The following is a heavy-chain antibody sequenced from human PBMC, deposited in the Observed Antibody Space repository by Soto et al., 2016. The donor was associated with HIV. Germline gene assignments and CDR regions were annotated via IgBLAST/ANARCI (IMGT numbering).Heavy chain of an antibody. CDR3: ARRKDSSSPYYYGMDV. V-gene: IGHV3-48*04. CDR2: ISSSSTI. D-gene: IGHD3-22*01. CDR1: GFTFSSYS. Sequence: EVQLVESGGGLVQPGGSLRLSCAASGFTFSSYSMNWVRQAPGKGLEWVSYISSSSTIYYADSVKGRFTISRDNAKNSLYLQMNSLRAEDTAVYYCARRKDSSSPYYYGMDVWGQGTTVTVSS. J-gene: IGHJ6*02.